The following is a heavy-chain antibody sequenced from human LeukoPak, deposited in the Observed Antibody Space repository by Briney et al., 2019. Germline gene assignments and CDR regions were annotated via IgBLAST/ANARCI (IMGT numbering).Heavy chain of an antibody. CDR2: SNLHGTTV. CDR1: GLSFSEYW. J-gene: IGHJ4*02. CDR3: ASAFTYVRLGDH. V-gene: IGHV3-74*01. Sequence: GGSLRLSCVVSGLSFSEYWMHWVRQAQGKGLVWVARSNLHGTTVDYADSVKGRFTISRDNANNTLFLQMNSLRAEDTAVYYCASAFTYVRLGDHWGQGTLVTVSS. D-gene: IGHD3-16*01.